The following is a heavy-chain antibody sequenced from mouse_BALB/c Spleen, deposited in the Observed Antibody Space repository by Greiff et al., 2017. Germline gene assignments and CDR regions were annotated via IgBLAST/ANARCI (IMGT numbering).Heavy chain of an antibody. V-gene: IGHV2-9*02. D-gene: IGHD2-2*01. CDR1: GFSLTSYG. Sequence: VQLKESGPGLVAPSQSLSITCTVSGFSLTSYGVHWVRQPPGKGLEWLGVIWAGGSTNYNSALMSRLSISKDNSKSQVFLKMNSLQTDDTAMYYCARERPYGFFDYWGQGTTLTVSS. CDR3: ARERPYGFFDY. CDR2: IWAGGST. J-gene: IGHJ2*01.